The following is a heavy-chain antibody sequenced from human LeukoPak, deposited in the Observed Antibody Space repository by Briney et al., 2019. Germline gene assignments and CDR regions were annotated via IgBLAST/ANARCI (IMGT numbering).Heavy chain of an antibody. CDR3: ARDQVSAVAADYYFDY. Sequence: GESLKISCAASGFTFSSYAMHWVRQAPGKGLEWVAVISYDGSNKYYADSVKGRFTISRDNSKNTLYLQMNSLRAEDTAVYYCARDQVSAVAADYYFDYWGQGTPVTVSS. CDR2: ISYDGSNK. J-gene: IGHJ4*02. V-gene: IGHV3-30-3*01. D-gene: IGHD6-19*01. CDR1: GFTFSSYA.